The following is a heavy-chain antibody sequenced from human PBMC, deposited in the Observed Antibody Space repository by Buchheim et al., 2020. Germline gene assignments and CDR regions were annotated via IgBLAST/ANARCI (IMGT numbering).Heavy chain of an antibody. Sequence: QVQLVESGGGVVQPGRSLRLSCAASGFTFSSYGMHWVRQAPGKGLEWVAVIRYDGSNKYYADSVKGRFTISRDNSKNTLYLQMNSLRAGDTAVYYCARMYGDPNYYYYCGMDVWGQGTT. J-gene: IGHJ6*02. CDR1: GFTFSSYG. V-gene: IGHV3-33*01. D-gene: IGHD4-17*01. CDR2: IRYDGSNK. CDR3: ARMYGDPNYYYYCGMDV.